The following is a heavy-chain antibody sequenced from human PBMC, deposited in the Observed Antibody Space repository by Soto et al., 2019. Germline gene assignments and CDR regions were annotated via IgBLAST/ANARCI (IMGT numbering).Heavy chain of an antibody. D-gene: IGHD2-2*01. CDR1: GFSFSDYA. J-gene: IGHJ2*01. V-gene: IGHV3-23*01. Sequence: EVQLLESGGGLVQPGGSLRLSCAASGFSFSDYAMTWVRQAPGKGPEWVSGISGSGGSTYYADSVEGRFTISRDNSKNTLYLQMNSLRAEDTAVYYCAKSRWGVVVPAVNWYFDLWGRGTLVTVSS. CDR3: AKSRWGVVVPAVNWYFDL. CDR2: ISGSGGST.